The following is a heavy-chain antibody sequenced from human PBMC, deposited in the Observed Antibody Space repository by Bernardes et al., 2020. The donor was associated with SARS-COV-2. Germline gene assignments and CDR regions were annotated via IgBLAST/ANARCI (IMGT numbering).Heavy chain of an antibody. CDR2: ISYEGSKK. CDR3: VKRRAIFELWAGNFDY. V-gene: IGHV3-30*18. J-gene: IGHJ4*02. D-gene: IGHD5-18*01. CDR1: GFTFHNYG. Sequence: VRSLRLSCAASGFTFHNYGMHWVRQAPGKGLEWVAFISYEGSKKYYLDSLKGRFTISRDSSKNTLYLQMNSLRDDDTAVYYCVKRRAIFELWAGNFDYWGQGTLVTVSS.